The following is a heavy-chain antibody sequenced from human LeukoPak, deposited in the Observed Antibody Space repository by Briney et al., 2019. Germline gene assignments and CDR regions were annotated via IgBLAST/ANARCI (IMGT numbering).Heavy chain of an antibody. CDR1: GYTFTSYG. V-gene: IGHV1-18*01. J-gene: IGHJ5*02. CDR2: ISAYNSNT. CDR3: ARAGTSYGRSNWFDP. Sequence: ASVKVSCKASGYTFTSYGISWVRQAPGQGLEWMGWISAYNSNTNYAQKLQGRVTMTTDTSTSTAYMELRSLRSDDTAVYYCARAGTSYGRSNWFDPWGQGTLVTVSS. D-gene: IGHD5-18*01.